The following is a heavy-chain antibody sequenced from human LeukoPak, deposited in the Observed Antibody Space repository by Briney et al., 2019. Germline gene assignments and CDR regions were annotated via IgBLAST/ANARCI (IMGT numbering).Heavy chain of an antibody. D-gene: IGHD3-10*01. V-gene: IGHV4-59*01. CDR3: ARSIKRGLFDY. J-gene: IGHJ4*02. Sequence: SETLSLTCTVSGGSIGFYYWNWIRQPPGKGLEWIGCVYYNGSSNYNPSLKSRVTISVDTSKIQFSLKLSSVTAADTAVYYCARSIKRGLFDYWGQGSLVTVSS. CDR1: GGSIGFYY. CDR2: VYYNGSS.